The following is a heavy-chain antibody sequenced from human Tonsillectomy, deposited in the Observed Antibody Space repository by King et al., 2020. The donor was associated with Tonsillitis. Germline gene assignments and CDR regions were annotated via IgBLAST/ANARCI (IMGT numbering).Heavy chain of an antibody. V-gene: IGHV4-38-2*01. J-gene: IGHJ6*02. D-gene: IGHD2-8*02. CDR3: ARGGGVMDV. CDR2: IYHSGST. Sequence: QLQESGPGLVKPSETLSLTCAVSGSSISSGYYWGWIRQPPGKGLEWIGSIYHSGSTYYNPSLKSRVTISVETSKKQFFLKLSSVTAADTAVYYCARGGGVMDVWGQGTTVTVSS. CDR1: GSSISSGYY.